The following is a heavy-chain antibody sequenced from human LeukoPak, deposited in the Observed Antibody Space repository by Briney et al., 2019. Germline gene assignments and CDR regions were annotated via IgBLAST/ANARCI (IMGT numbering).Heavy chain of an antibody. CDR3: ARDLSPLSGWYPGLDY. V-gene: IGHV3-7*01. CDR1: GCTFSSYW. CDR2: IKQDGSEK. Sequence: GGSLRLCCAASGCTFSSYWMSWVRQAPGKGREGVANIKQDGSEKYYVDSVKGRFTISRDNAKNSLYLQMNSLRAEATAVYYCARDLSPLSGWYPGLDYWGQGTLVTVSS. J-gene: IGHJ4*02. D-gene: IGHD6-19*01.